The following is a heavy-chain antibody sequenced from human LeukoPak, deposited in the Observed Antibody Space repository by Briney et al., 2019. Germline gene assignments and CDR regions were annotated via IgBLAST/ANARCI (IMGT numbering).Heavy chain of an antibody. V-gene: IGHV4-4*02. D-gene: IGHD6-13*01. Sequence: SGTLSLTCAVSGGSISSSNWWSWVRQPPGKGLEWIGEIYHSGSTNYNPSLKSRVTTSVDKSKNQFSLKLSSVTAADTAVYYCARVSGYSSSWSDYWGQGTLVTVSS. J-gene: IGHJ4*02. CDR2: IYHSGST. CDR1: GGSISSSNW. CDR3: ARVSGYSSSWSDY.